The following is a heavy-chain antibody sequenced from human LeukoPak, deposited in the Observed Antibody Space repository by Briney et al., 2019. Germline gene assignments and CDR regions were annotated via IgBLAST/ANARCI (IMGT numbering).Heavy chain of an antibody. Sequence: GGSLRLSCAASGYTFSGYWMSWVRQTPEKGLEWVANIKQDGYEKYYVDSVKGRFTISRDNAKNSLYLQMNSLRADDTAIYYCARDKIVGPTTLDYWGQGTLVTVSS. CDR1: GYTFSGYW. CDR2: IKQDGYEK. CDR3: ARDKIVGPTTLDY. V-gene: IGHV3-7*01. J-gene: IGHJ4*02. D-gene: IGHD1-26*01.